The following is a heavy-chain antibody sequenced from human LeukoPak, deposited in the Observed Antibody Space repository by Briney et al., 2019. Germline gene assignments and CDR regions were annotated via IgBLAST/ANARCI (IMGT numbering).Heavy chain of an antibody. CDR3: ARLDCGGDWPPLY. CDR1: GFTFSSYA. CDR2: ISGSGGST. J-gene: IGHJ4*02. D-gene: IGHD2-21*01. Sequence: GGSLRLSCAASGFTFSSYAMSWVRQAPGKGLEWVSAISGSGGSTYYADSVKGRFTISRDNSKNTLYLQMNSLRAEDTAVYYCARLDCGGDWPPLYWGQGTLVTVSS. V-gene: IGHV3-23*01.